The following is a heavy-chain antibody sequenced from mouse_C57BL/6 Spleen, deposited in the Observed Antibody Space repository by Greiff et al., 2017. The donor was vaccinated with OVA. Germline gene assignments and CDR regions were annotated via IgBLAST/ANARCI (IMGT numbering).Heavy chain of an antibody. CDR2: ISSGGDYI. D-gene: IGHD2-3*01. Sequence: EVKVVESGEGLVKPGGSLKLSCAASGFTFSSYAMSWVRQTPEKRLEWVAYISSGGDYIYYADTVKGRFTISRDNARNTLYLQMSSLKSEDTAMYYCTRDGGRGDYFDYWGQGTTLTVSS. CDR1: GFTFSSYA. V-gene: IGHV5-9-1*02. CDR3: TRDGGRGDYFDY. J-gene: IGHJ2*01.